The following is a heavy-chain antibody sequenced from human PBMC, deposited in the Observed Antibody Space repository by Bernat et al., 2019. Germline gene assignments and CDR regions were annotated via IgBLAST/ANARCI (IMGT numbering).Heavy chain of an antibody. Sequence: EVQLVESGGGLVQPGGSLKLSCAASGFTFSGSAMHWVRQASGKGREWVGRIRSKANSYATAFAASVKGRFTISGDDSKNTLYLQMNSLRAEDTAVYYCAIGPLLSQQDGDYWGQGTLVTVSS. CDR3: AIGPLLSQQDGDY. J-gene: IGHJ4*02. CDR2: IRSKANSYAT. D-gene: IGHD2-21*02. CDR1: GFTFSGSA. V-gene: IGHV3-73*01.